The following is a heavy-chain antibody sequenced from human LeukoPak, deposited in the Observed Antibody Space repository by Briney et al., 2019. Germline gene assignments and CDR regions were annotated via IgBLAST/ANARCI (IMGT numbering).Heavy chain of an antibody. Sequence: ASVKVSCKASGYTFTRYDINWVRQATGQGGEWMGWMNPNSGNTGYAQKCQGRVTMTRNTSISTAYMELSSLRSEDTAVYYCARDGLFQLPFYYYYYMDVWGKGTTVTVSS. CDR3: ARDGLFQLPFYYYYYMDV. D-gene: IGHD2-2*01. CDR1: GYTFTRYD. J-gene: IGHJ6*03. CDR2: MNPNSGNT. V-gene: IGHV1-8*01.